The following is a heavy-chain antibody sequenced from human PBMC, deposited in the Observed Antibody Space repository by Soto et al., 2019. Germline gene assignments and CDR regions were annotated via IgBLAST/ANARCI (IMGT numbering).Heavy chain of an antibody. Sequence: EVQLVESGGGLVQPGGSLRLSCAASGFTFSSYSMNWVRQAPGKGLEWVSYISSSSSTIYYADSVKGRFTISRDNAKNSLYLQMNSLRDEGTAVYYCATDGTVTTPGVLDYWGQGTLVTVSS. J-gene: IGHJ4*02. V-gene: IGHV3-48*02. CDR2: ISSSSSTI. CDR3: ATDGTVTTPGVLDY. CDR1: GFTFSSYS. D-gene: IGHD4-4*01.